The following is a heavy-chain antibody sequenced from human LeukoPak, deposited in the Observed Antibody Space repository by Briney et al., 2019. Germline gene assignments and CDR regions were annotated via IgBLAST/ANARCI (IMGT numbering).Heavy chain of an antibody. V-gene: IGHV3-23*01. J-gene: IGHJ4*02. D-gene: IGHD6-13*01. CDR1: GFTFSNFP. Sequence: GGSLRLSCAASGFTFSNFPMSWVRQAPGKGLEWVSAISGSGGSKYYADSVKGRFTISRDNSKNTLDLQMNGLRAEDTAVYYCAKRGSRDFDYWGQGTLVTVSS. CDR2: ISGSGGSK. CDR3: AKRGSRDFDY.